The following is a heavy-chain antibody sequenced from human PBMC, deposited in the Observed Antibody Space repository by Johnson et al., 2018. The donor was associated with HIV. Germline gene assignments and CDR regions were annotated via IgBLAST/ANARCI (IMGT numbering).Heavy chain of an antibody. Sequence: VQLVESGGGLVQPGGSLRLSCAASGFTFGTYWMSWVRQAPGKGLEWVTNIKEDGSEKYYVDSVRGRFTISRDNAKNSLYRQMNGLRVDDTAVYYCSRSVCLVRGALDTWGQGTMVTVSS. CDR2: IKEDGSEK. D-gene: IGHD5/OR15-5a*01. V-gene: IGHV3-7*05. CDR1: GFTFGTYW. J-gene: IGHJ3*02. CDR3: SRSVCLVRGALDT.